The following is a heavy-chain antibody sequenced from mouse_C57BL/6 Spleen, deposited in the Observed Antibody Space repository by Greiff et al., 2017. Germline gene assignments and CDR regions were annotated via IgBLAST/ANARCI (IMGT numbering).Heavy chain of an antibody. CDR2: ISYDGSK. CDR1: GYSITSGYY. Sequence: EVKFEESGPGLGKPSQSLSLTCSVTGYSITSGYYWNWIRQFPGNKLEWMGYISYDGSKNYNPSLKNRISNTRDTSKNQFFLKLNSVTTEDTATYYCAIYYDSSYWYFDVWGTGTTVTVSS. D-gene: IGHD1-1*01. CDR3: AIYYDSSYWYFDV. J-gene: IGHJ1*03. V-gene: IGHV3-6*01.